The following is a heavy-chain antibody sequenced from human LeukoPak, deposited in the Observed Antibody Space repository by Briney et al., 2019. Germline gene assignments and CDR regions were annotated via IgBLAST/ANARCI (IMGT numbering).Heavy chain of an antibody. V-gene: IGHV3-64D*06. CDR1: GFTFSSYA. CDR2: ISSNGGST. Sequence: GGSLRLPCSASGFTFSSYAMHWVRQAPGKGLEYVSAISSNGGSTYYADSVKGRFTISRDNSKNTLYLQMSSLRAEDTAVYYCVKAHSSSGFDYWGQGTLVTVSS. D-gene: IGHD6-6*01. J-gene: IGHJ4*02. CDR3: VKAHSSSGFDY.